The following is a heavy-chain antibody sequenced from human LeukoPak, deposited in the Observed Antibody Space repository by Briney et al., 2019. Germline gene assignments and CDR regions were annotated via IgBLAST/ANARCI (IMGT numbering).Heavy chain of an antibody. V-gene: IGHV3-7*01. CDR2: IKQDGSEK. Sequence: GGSLRLSCAASGFTFSSYWMSWVRQAPGKGLEWVANIKQDGSEKYYVDSVKGRFTISRDNAKNSLYLQMNSLRAEDTAVYYCARDRFTYQQNWFDSWGQGTLVTVSS. J-gene: IGHJ5*01. CDR1: GFTFSSYW. CDR3: ARDRFTYQQNWFDS. D-gene: IGHD2-2*01.